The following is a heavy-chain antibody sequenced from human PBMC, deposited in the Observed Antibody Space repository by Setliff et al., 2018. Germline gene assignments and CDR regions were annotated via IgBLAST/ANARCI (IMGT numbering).Heavy chain of an antibody. CDR2: IYYRGST. J-gene: IGHJ4*02. CDR1: GGSISSSGYY. CDR3: ARGDSSGYYYIRFDF. D-gene: IGHD3-22*01. V-gene: IGHV4-39*07. Sequence: SETLSLTCTDSGGSISSSGYYWGWIRQPPGKGLEWIGSIYYRGSTYYNPSLKSRVTMSVDASKNQFSLKLSSVTAADTAAYYCARGDSSGYYYIRFDFWGQGTLVTV.